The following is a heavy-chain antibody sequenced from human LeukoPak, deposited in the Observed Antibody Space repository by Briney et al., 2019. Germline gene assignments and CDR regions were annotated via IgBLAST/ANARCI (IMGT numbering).Heavy chain of an antibody. V-gene: IGHV3-21*01. J-gene: IGHJ4*02. D-gene: IGHD3-22*01. Sequence: GESLRLSCAVSGFTFSDYSINWARNPPAKGIEWVSSINLHSTSIYYADAVMGRFTTSRDNARISVHLQMNSLRAEDATLYYCVRLRRNSDRSDYYYYSNFWGEGILVTVSS. CDR3: VRLRRNSDRSDYYYYSNF. CDR1: GFTFSDYS. CDR2: INLHSTSI.